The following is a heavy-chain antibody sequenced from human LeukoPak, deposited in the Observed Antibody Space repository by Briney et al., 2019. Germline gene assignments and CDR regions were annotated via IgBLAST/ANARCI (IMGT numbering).Heavy chain of an antibody. J-gene: IGHJ4*02. CDR1: GFPFSSYW. CDR3: AREDHSNYNY. CDR2: IKQDGGEK. D-gene: IGHD4-11*01. Sequence: PGGSLRLSCAASGFPFSSYWMSWVRQAPGKGLEWVANIKQDGGEKFYVDSVRGRFTISRDNAKNSLYLQMNSLRAEDTAVYYCAREDHSNYNYWGQGTLVTVSS. V-gene: IGHV3-7*01.